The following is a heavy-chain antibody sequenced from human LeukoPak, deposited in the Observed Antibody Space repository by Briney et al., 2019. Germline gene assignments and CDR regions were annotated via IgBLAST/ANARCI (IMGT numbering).Heavy chain of an antibody. J-gene: IGHJ4*02. CDR3: ARVMYYYASGRLVVFYFDS. Sequence: GGSLRLSCAASGFTFSTYWMHWVRHAPGKGLVWVSRISSDGSSATYADSVKGRFTISRDYAKNTLYLQMNSLRAEDTAVYYCARVMYYYASGRLVVFYFDSWGQGTLVTVSS. CDR1: GFTFSTYW. CDR2: ISSDGSSA. D-gene: IGHD3-10*01. V-gene: IGHV3-74*01.